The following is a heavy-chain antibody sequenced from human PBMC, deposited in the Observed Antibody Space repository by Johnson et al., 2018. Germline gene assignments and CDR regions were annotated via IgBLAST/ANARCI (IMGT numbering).Heavy chain of an antibody. CDR2: INAGNGNT. J-gene: IGHJ6*03. CDR3: ARDHFFWSGYTYYYYYMDV. V-gene: IGHV1-3*01. CDR1: GYTFTSYA. Sequence: QVQLVQSGAEVKKPGASVEVCCKASGYTFTSYAMHWVRQAPGQRLEWMGWINAGNGNTKYSQKFQGRVTITRDTSASTAYMELSSLRSEDTAVYYCARDHFFWSGYTYYYYYMDVWGKGTTVTVSS. D-gene: IGHD3-3*01.